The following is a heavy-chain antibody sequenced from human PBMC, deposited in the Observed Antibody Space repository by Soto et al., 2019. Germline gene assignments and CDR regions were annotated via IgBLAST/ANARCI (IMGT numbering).Heavy chain of an antibody. V-gene: IGHV4-31*03. CDR3: ARGYGSGSYPGYYYYGMAV. J-gene: IGHJ6*02. CDR1: GGSISSGGYY. D-gene: IGHD3-10*01. Sequence: SETLSLTCTVSGGSISSGGYYWSWIRQHPGKGLEWIGYIYYSGSTYYNPSLKSRVTISVDTSKNQFSLKLSSVTAAHTAVYYCARGYGSGSYPGYYYYGMAVWGQGTSVTVSS. CDR2: IYYSGST.